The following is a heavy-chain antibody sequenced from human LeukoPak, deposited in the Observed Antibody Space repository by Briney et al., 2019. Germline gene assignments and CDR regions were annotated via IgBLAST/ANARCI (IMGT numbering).Heavy chain of an antibody. V-gene: IGHV3-23*01. CDR2: ISGSGGRT. CDR3: AKDPSGSYYFWFDP. CDR1: GFTFSSYA. J-gene: IGHJ5*02. Sequence: PGGCLRLSCAAAGFTFSSYAMSWVRQAPGKGLEWVAGISGSGGRTYYADSVKGRFTISRDNSKNTLYLQMNSLRAEDTAVYYCAKDPSGSYYFWFDPWGQGTLVTVSS. D-gene: IGHD1-26*01.